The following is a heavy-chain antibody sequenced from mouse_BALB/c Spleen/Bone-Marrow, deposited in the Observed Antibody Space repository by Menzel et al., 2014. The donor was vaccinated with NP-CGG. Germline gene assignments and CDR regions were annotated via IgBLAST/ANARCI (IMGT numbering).Heavy chain of an antibody. CDR1: GFTFSSYT. CDR3: ARHPIYYYGSSWGNYAMDY. D-gene: IGHD1-1*01. Sequence: LQQSGGGLVQPGGFLKLSCAASGFTFSSYTMSWVRQTPEKRLEWVAYISNGGGSTHYPDTVKGRFTISRDNAKNTLYLQMSSLKSEDTAMYYCARHPIYYYGSSWGNYAMDYWGQGTSVTVSS. V-gene: IGHV5-12-2*01. CDR2: ISNGGGST. J-gene: IGHJ4*01.